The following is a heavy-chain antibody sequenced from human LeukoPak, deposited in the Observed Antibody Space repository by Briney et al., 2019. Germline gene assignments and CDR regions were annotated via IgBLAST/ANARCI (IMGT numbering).Heavy chain of an antibody. V-gene: IGHV4-59*01. D-gene: IGHD3-10*01. J-gene: IGHJ5*02. CDR1: GGSISSYY. CDR3: ARSITMVRGVIIEGYNWFDP. CDR2: IYYSGST. Sequence: PSETLSLTCTVSGGSISSYYWSWIRQPPGKGLEWIGYIYYSGSTNYNPSLKSRVTISVDTSKNQFSLKLSSVTAADTAVYYCARSITMVRGVIIEGYNWFDPWGQGTLVTVSS.